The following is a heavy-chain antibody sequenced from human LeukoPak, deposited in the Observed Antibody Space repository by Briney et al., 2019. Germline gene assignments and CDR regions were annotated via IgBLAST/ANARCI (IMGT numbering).Heavy chain of an antibody. V-gene: IGHV4-39*01. J-gene: IGHJ4*02. CDR2: FHYSGGT. Sequence: PSETLSLTCTVSGGSISSGFYYWGWLRQPPGKGLEWIGSFHYSGGTSYNPSLKSRVTISADTSKNQFSLTVSSVTAADTAVYYCARPHLSGGYTGFDSWGQGTLVTVSS. CDR3: ARPHLSGGYTGFDS. CDR1: GGSISSGFYY. D-gene: IGHD1-26*01.